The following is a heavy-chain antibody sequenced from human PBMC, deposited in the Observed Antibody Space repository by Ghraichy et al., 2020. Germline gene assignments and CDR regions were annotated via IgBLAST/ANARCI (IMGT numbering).Heavy chain of an antibody. CDR3: ARDNYGHFDC. CDR2: ISSGGDTI. Sequence: GGSLRLSCAASGFTFSSYEMNWVRQAPGKGLEWVLYISSGGDTIYYADSVKDRFTVSRDNAKNSLYLQMDSLRADDTAVYYCARDNYGHFDCWGQGTLVAVSS. V-gene: IGHV3-48*03. D-gene: IGHD3-10*01. J-gene: IGHJ4*02. CDR1: GFTFSSYE.